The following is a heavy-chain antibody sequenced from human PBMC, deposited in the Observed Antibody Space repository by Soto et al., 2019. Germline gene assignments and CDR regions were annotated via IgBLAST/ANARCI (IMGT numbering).Heavy chain of an antibody. D-gene: IGHD2-15*01. CDR3: ARVGGVAARTFDY. CDR1: GGSISPFY. J-gene: IGHJ4*02. V-gene: IGHV4-59*01. CDR2: LYYSGNT. Sequence: SETVSLTCTVSGGSISPFYWSWVRQPPGKGLEWIGYLYYSGNTNYNPSLKSRVTISVDASKNQVSLRLTSVTAADTAVYYCARVGGVAARTFDYWGQGTVVTVSS.